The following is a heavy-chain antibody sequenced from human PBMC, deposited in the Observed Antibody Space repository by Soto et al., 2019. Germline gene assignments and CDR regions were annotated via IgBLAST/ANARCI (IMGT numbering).Heavy chain of an antibody. CDR2: IYSNDDK. Sequence: QITLRESGPTLVNPTETLTLTCSFSGFSLSTSGVGVGWVRQPPGKAREWLALIYSNDDKRYSPSLRSRLTVTKDTSKNQVILTMPNMDPVDTATYYCGHRSDILTGYSQNNWFFDLWGRGTLVTVSS. J-gene: IGHJ2*01. CDR1: GFSLSTSGVG. V-gene: IGHV2-5*01. CDR3: GHRSDILTGYSQNNWFFDL. D-gene: IGHD3-9*01.